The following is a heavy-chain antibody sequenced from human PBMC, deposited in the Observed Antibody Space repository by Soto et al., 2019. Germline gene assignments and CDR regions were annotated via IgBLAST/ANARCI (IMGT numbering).Heavy chain of an antibody. J-gene: IGHJ4*02. CDR3: ARGDSNGWHFDS. CDR2: INPSGGST. Sequence: ASVKVSCKASGYTFTTYQIHWVRQAPGQGLEWMGTINPSGGSTGYAQRFQGRVTMTRDTSTSTVYVDLNSLRSEDTALYYCARGDSNGWHFDSWGQGTLVTVS. D-gene: IGHD6-19*01. V-gene: IGHV1-46*01. CDR1: GYTFTTYQ.